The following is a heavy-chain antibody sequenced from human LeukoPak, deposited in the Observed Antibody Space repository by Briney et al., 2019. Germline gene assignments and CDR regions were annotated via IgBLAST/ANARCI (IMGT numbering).Heavy chain of an antibody. Sequence: GASVKVSCKASGYTFTGYYTHWVRQAPGQGLEWMGWINPNSGGTNYAQKFQGRVTMTRDTSISTAYMELSRLRSDDTAVYYCARGRYSGYDFRRGSILYYWGQGTLVTVSS. J-gene: IGHJ4*02. CDR3: ARGRYSGYDFRRGSILYY. V-gene: IGHV1-2*02. CDR2: INPNSGGT. CDR1: GYTFTGYY. D-gene: IGHD5-12*01.